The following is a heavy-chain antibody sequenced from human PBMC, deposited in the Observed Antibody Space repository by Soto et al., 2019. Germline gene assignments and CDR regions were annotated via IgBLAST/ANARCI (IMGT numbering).Heavy chain of an antibody. CDR1: GGSISSSNW. Sequence: PLQTLSLTCAVSGGSISSSNWWSWVSQPPGKGLEWIGEIYHSGSTNYNPSLKSRVTISVDKSKNQFSLKLSSVTAADTAVYYCAHIAAAGTQRDFDYWGQGTLVTVS. V-gene: IGHV4-4*02. CDR3: AHIAAAGTQRDFDY. CDR2: IYHSGST. D-gene: IGHD6-13*01. J-gene: IGHJ4*02.